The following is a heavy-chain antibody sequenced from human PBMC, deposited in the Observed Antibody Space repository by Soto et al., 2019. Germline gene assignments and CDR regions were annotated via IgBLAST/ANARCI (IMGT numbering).Heavy chain of an antibody. CDR3: ARASSYYYGMDV. V-gene: IGHV4-34*01. Sequence: PSETLSLTCAVYGGSFSGYYWSWIRQPPGKGLEWIGEINHSGSTNYNPSLKSRVTISVDTSKNQFSLKLSSVTAADTAVYYCARASSYYYGMDVWGQGTTVTVSS. CDR2: INHSGST. D-gene: IGHD2-2*01. J-gene: IGHJ6*02. CDR1: GGSFSGYY.